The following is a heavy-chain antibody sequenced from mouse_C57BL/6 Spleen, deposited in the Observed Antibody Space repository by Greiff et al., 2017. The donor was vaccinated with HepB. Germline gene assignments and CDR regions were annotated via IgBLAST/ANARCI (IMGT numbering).Heavy chain of an antibody. CDR2: IYPGGGYT. CDR1: GYTFTNYW. V-gene: IGHV1-63*01. Sequence: QVQLKQSGAELVRPGTSVKMSCKASGYTFTNYWIGWAKQRPGHGLEWIGDIYPGGGYTNYNEKFKGKATLTADKSSSTAYMQFSSLTSEDSAIYYCARFTTVEGFAYWGQGTLVTVSA. D-gene: IGHD1-1*01. J-gene: IGHJ3*01. CDR3: ARFTTVEGFAY.